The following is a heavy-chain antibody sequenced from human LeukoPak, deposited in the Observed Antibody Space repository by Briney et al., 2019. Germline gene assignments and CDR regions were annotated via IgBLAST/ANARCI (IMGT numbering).Heavy chain of an antibody. V-gene: IGHV4-59*01. CDR1: GGSISSYY. CDR3: ARGGEMATIVRDFDY. J-gene: IGHJ4*02. CDR2: IYYSGST. D-gene: IGHD5-24*01. Sequence: PSETLSLTCTVSGGSISSYYWSWIRQPPGKGLEWIGYIYYSGSTNYNPSLKSRVTISVDTSKNQFSLKLSSVTAADTAVYYCARGGEMATIVRDFDYWGQGTLVTVSS.